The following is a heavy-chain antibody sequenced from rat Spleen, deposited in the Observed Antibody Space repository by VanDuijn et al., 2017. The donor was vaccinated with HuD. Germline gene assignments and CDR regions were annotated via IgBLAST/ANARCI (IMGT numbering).Heavy chain of an antibody. V-gene: IGHV5-29*01. D-gene: IGHD4-4*01. J-gene: IGHJ2*01. Sequence: EVQLMESGGGLVQPGRSLKLSCAASGFIFSSFAMAWVRQAPTKGLEWVASITYDGSSTYYRDSVKGRFTISRDNAKSTLYLQVDSLRSEDTATYYCAKEAGVPFHYFDYWGQGVMVTVSS. CDR2: ITYDGSST. CDR1: GFIFSSFA. CDR3: AKEAGVPFHYFDY.